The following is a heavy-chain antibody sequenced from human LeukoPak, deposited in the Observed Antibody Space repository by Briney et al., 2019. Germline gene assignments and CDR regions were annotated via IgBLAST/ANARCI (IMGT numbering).Heavy chain of an antibody. J-gene: IGHJ4*02. CDR3: TKVAASSGWYYFDY. CDR2: IRSKAYGGTT. D-gene: IGHD6-19*01. CDR1: GFTFGDYA. Sequence: PGGSLRLSCTASGFTFGDYAMSWVRRAPGKGLEWVGFIRSKAYGGTTEYAASVKGRFTISRDDSKSIAYLQMNSLKTEDTAVYYCTKVAASSGWYYFDYWGQGTLVTVSS. V-gene: IGHV3-49*04.